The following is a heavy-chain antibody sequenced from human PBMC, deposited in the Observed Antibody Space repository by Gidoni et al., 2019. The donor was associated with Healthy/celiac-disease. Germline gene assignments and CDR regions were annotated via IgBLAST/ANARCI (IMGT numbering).Heavy chain of an antibody. V-gene: IGHV4-61*01. Sequence: QVQLQESGPGLVKPSETLSLTCTVSGGSVSSGSYYWSWIRQPPGKGLEWIGYIYYSGSTNYNPSLKSRVTISVDTSKNQFSLKLSSVTAADTAVYYCARAITGEYQAQHYYYYYYMDVWGKGTTVTVSS. D-gene: IGHD2-2*01. CDR3: ARAITGEYQAQHYYYYYYMDV. J-gene: IGHJ6*03. CDR2: IYYSGST. CDR1: GGSVSSGSYY.